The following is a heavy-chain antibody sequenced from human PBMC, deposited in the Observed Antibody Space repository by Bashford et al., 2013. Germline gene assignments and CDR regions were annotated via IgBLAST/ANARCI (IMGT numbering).Heavy chain of an antibody. CDR2: IIPIFGTA. D-gene: IGHD3-10*01. V-gene: IGHV1-69*13. Sequence: VASVKVSCKASGGTFSSYAISWVRQAPGQGLEWMGGIIPIFGTANYAQKFQGRVTITADESTSTAYMELSSLRSEDTAIYYCARGADRGMVLQYWGQGTQVTVSS. J-gene: IGHJ4*02. CDR3: ARGADRGMVLQY. CDR1: GGTFSSYA.